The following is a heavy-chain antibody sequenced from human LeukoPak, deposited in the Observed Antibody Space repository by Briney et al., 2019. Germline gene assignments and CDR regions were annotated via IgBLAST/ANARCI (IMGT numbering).Heavy chain of an antibody. CDR3: AKDYYRRFYYFDY. D-gene: IGHD3-10*01. CDR1: GFTFSSYG. J-gene: IGHJ4*02. Sequence: GGSLRLSCAASGFTFSSYGMHWVRQAPGKGLEWVAVISYDGSNKCYADSVKGRFTISRDNSKNTLYLQMNSLRAEDTAVYYCAKDYYRRFYYFDYWGQGTLVTVSS. V-gene: IGHV3-30*18. CDR2: ISYDGSNK.